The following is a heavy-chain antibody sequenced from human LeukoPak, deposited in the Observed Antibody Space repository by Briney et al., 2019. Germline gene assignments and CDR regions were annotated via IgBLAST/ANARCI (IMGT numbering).Heavy chain of an antibody. CDR2: INSDGSST. V-gene: IGHV3-74*01. CDR1: GFTFSSYW. CDR3: ARERLEGYNWNYFFDY. J-gene: IGHJ4*02. Sequence: GGSLRLSCAASGFTFSSYWMHWVRQAPGKGLVWVSRINSDGSSTSYADSVKGRFTISRDNAKNTLYLQMNSLRAEDTAVYYCARERLEGYNWNYFFDYWGQGTLVTVSS. D-gene: IGHD1-7*01.